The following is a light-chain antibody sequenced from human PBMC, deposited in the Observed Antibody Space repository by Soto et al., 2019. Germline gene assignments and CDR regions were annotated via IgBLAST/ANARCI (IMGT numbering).Light chain of an antibody. CDR3: VLFMGSGISV. CDR1: SGSVSTSYY. V-gene: IGLV8-61*01. J-gene: IGLJ3*02. Sequence: QAVVTQETSFSVSPGGTVTLTCGLSSGSVSTSYYPSWYQQTPGQAPRTLIYSTNTRSSGVPGRFSGSILGNKVALTITGAQADDESDYYCVLFMGSGISVFGGGTQLTVL. CDR2: STN.